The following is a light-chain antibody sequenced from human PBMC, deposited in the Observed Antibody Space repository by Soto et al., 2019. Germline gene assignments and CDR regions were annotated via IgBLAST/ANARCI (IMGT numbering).Light chain of an antibody. V-gene: IGLV2-8*01. J-gene: IGLJ1*01. CDR3: SSYAGSNNYV. CDR1: SSDVGAYNY. Sequence: QSVLTQPPSASGSPGQSVTISCTGTSSDVGAYNYLSWYQQLPGKAPKLMIYEVSKRPSGVPDRFSGSKSGNTASLTVSGLQAEDEADYYCSSYAGSNNYVFGTGTKLTVL. CDR2: EVS.